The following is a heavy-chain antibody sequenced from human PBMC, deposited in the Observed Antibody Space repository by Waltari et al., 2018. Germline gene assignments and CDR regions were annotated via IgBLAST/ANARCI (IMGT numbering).Heavy chain of an antibody. CDR3: ATKRESSASGFDY. CDR2: SNYGGST. CDR1: GGPISSSSYY. V-gene: IGHV4-39*05. Sequence: QLQLQESGPGLVKPAETPSFPCTVSGGPISSSSYYWGWIRQPPGMGLEGIGSSNYGGSTYYNPSLKSRVTISVDTSKNQFSLKLSSVTAADTAVYYCATKRESSASGFDYWGQGTLVTVSS. J-gene: IGHJ4*02. D-gene: IGHD6-19*01.